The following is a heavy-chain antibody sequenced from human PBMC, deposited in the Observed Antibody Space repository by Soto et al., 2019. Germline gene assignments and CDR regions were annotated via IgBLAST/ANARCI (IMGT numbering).Heavy chain of an antibody. CDR2: IYYSGST. V-gene: IGHV4-59*01. J-gene: IGHJ5*02. CDR1: GGSISSYY. CDR3: ARDLRGAGYSGYDFIWFDP. D-gene: IGHD5-12*01. Sequence: KTSETLSLTCTVSGGSISSYYWSWIRQPPGKGLEWIGYIYYSGSTNYNPSLKSRVTISVDTSKNQFSLKLSSVTAADTAVYYCARDLRGAGYSGYDFIWFDPWGQGTLVTVSS.